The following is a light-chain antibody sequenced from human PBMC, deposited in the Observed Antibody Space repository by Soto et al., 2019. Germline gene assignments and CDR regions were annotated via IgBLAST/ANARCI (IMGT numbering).Light chain of an antibody. CDR1: QSVSSN. J-gene: IGKJ2*01. Sequence: EIVMTQSPATLSVSPGERATLSCRASQSVSSNLAWYQQKPGQAPRLLIYGASTRATGIPARFSGSRSGTEFTLTINSLQSEDFAVYYCQQYNNWPPYIFGQGTKLEIK. CDR3: QQYNNWPPYI. CDR2: GAS. V-gene: IGKV3-15*01.